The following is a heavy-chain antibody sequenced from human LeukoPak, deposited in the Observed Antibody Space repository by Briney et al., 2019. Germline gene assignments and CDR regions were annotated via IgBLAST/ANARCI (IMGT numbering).Heavy chain of an antibody. D-gene: IGHD5-24*01. J-gene: IGHJ4*02. V-gene: IGHV4-59*01. CDR2: IYCSGNT. Sequence: SETLSLTCTVSGVSISSYYWSWIRQPPGKGLEWIGYIYCSGNTNYSPSLKSRVTTSVDTSKNQFSLKLSSVTAADTAVYYCARGGSRDGYNRPLDYWGQGTLVTVSS. CDR3: ARGGSRDGYNRPLDY. CDR1: GVSISSYY.